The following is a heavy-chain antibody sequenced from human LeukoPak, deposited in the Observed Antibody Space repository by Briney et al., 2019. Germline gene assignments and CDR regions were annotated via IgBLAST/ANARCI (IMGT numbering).Heavy chain of an antibody. V-gene: IGHV1-46*01. Sequence: ASVKVSCKASGYTFTSYYMHWVRQAPGQGLEWMGIINPSGGSTSYAQKFQGRVTMTRDTSTSTVYMELSSLRSEDTAVYYCARDCSAAAGNDAFDIWGQGTMVTVSS. CDR2: INPSGGST. CDR1: GYTFTSYY. D-gene: IGHD6-13*01. J-gene: IGHJ3*02. CDR3: ARDCSAAAGNDAFDI.